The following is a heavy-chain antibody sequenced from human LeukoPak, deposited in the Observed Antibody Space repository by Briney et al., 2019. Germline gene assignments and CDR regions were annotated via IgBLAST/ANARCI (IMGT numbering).Heavy chain of an antibody. CDR3: VKEASLWFGKFDP. D-gene: IGHD3-10*01. CDR1: GFTFSSYA. Sequence: GGSLRLSCSASGFTFSSYAMHWVRQAPGKGLEYVSAISSNGGSTYYADSVKGRFTTSRDNSKNTLYLQMSSLRAEDTAVYYCVKEASLWFGKFDPWGQGTLVTVSS. J-gene: IGHJ5*02. CDR2: ISSNGGST. V-gene: IGHV3-64D*06.